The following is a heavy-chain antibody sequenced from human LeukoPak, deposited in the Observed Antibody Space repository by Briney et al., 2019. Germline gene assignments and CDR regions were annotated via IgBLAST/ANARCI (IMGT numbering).Heavy chain of an antibody. Sequence: GGSLRLSCAASGFTFSRYAMHWVRQAPGKGLDWVAVISPDASKKYYGDSVKGRFTISRDNSKSTLYVQMDSRRVEDTAVYYCAKEGSGGWGDAFDLWGQGTFVTVSS. D-gene: IGHD1-26*01. V-gene: IGHV3-30*04. J-gene: IGHJ3*01. CDR1: GFTFSRYA. CDR3: AKEGSGGWGDAFDL. CDR2: ISPDASKK.